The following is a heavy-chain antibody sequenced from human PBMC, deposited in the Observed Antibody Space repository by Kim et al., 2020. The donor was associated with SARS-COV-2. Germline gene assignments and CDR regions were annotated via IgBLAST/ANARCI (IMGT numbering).Heavy chain of an antibody. CDR1: GFTFDDYA. D-gene: IGHD2-15*01. V-gene: IGHV3-9*01. J-gene: IGHJ4*02. CDR3: AKVVAGLGFDY. CDR2: ISWNSGSI. Sequence: GGSLRLSCAASGFTFDDYAMHWVRQAPGKGLEWVSGISWNSGSIGYADSVKGRFTISRDNAKNSLYLQMNSLRAEDTALYYCAKVVAGLGFDYWGQGTLVTVSS.